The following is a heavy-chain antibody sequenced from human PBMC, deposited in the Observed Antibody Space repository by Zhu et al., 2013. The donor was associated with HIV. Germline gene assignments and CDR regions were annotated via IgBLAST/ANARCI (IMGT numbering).Heavy chain of an antibody. CDR2: INAGNGNT. J-gene: IGHJ3*02. D-gene: IGHD6-19*01. CDR1: GYTFTSYA. Sequence: QVQLVQSGAEVKKPGASVKVSCKASGYTFTSYAMHWVRQAPGQRLEWMGWINAGNGNTKYSQKFQGRVTITRDTSASTAYMELSSLRSEDTAVYYCARLSSGWYDAFDIWGQGTMVTVSS. V-gene: IGHV1-3*01. CDR3: ARLSSGWYDAFDI.